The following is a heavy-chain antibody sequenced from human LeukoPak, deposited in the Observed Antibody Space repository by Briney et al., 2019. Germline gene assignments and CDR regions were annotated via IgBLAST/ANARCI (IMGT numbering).Heavy chain of an antibody. V-gene: IGHV3-53*01. D-gene: IGHD2-2*01. Sequence: GGSLRLSCAASGFTVSSNYMSWVRQAPGKGLEWVSVIYSGGSTYYADSVKGRFTISRDNSKNTLYLQMNSLRAEDTAVYYCAALVVPAAMMYYYYYMDVWGKGTTVTISS. CDR2: IYSGGST. CDR3: AALVVPAAMMYYYYYMDV. CDR1: GFTVSSNY. J-gene: IGHJ6*03.